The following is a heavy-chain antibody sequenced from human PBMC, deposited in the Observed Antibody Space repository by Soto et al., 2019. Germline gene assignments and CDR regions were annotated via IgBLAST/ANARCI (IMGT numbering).Heavy chain of an antibody. CDR3: AKDTHIVVVPAFDTYFDY. J-gene: IGHJ4*02. Sequence: ASVKVSCKASGYTFTRSGISWVRQAPGQGPEWMGWINAGNGNTKYSQTFQGRVTITRDASASTAYMELSSLRSEDTAVYYCAKDTHIVVVPAFDTYFDYWGQGTLVTVSS. CDR1: GYTFTRSG. D-gene: IGHD2-2*01. V-gene: IGHV1-18*01. CDR2: INAGNGNT.